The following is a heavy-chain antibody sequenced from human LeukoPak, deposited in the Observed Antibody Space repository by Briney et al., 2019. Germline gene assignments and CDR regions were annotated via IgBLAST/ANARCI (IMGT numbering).Heavy chain of an antibody. CDR1: GFTFSSYG. CDR2: IRYDGSNK. D-gene: IGHD3-22*01. J-gene: IGHJ4*02. V-gene: IGHV3-30*02. Sequence: GGSLRLSCAASGFTFSSYGMHWVRQAPGKGLEWVAFIRYDGSNKYYADSVKGRFTISRDNSKNTLYLQMNSLRAEDTAVYYCAKESTIVVAPYFDYWGQGTLVTVSS. CDR3: AKESTIVVAPYFDY.